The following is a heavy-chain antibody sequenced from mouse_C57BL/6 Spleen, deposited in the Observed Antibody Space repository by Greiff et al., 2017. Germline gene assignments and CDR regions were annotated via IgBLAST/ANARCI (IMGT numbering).Heavy chain of an antibody. J-gene: IGHJ4*01. D-gene: IGHD4-1*01. CDR1: GFTFSDYY. V-gene: IGHV5-16*01. Sequence: EVQRVESEGGLVQPGSSMKLSCTASGFTFSDYYMAWVRQVPEKGLEWVANINYDGSSTYYLDSLKSRFIISRDNAKNILYLQMSSLKSEDTATYYCARDGIYAMDYWGQGTSVTVSS. CDR2: INYDGSST. CDR3: ARDGIYAMDY.